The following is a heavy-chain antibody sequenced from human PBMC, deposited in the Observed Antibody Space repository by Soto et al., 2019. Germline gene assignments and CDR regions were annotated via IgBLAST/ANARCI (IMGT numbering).Heavy chain of an antibody. V-gene: IGHV3-74*01. J-gene: IGHJ3*01. CDR2: IHSDGSST. D-gene: IGHD1-26*01. CDR1: GFTFSYYW. CDR3: ARGDRGAFDL. Sequence: EVQLLESGGGLVQPGESLRLSCAASGFTFSYYWMHWVRQAPGMGLVWVSRIHSDGSSTTYADSVKGRFTISRDNARNTLYLQMKSLRAEDTAVYYCARGDRGAFDLWGQGTVLTVSS.